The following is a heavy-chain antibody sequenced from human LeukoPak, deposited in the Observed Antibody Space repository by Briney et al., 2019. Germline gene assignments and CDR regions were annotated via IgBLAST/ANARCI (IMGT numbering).Heavy chain of an antibody. CDR1: GGTFSSYA. V-gene: IGHV1-69*13. J-gene: IGHJ4*02. D-gene: IGHD3-22*01. CDR3: ARGYDSSGYYYWYFDY. CDR2: IIPIFGTA. Sequence: ASVKVSCKASGGTFSSYAISWVRQAPGQGLEWMGGIIPIFGTANYAQKFQGRVTITADESTSTAYMELSSLRSEDTAVYYRARGYDSSGYYYWYFDYWGQGTLVTVSS.